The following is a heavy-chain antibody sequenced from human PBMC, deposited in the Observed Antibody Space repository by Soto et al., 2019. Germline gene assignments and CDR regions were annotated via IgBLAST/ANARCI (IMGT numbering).Heavy chain of an antibody. V-gene: IGHV3-30*03. J-gene: IGHJ4*02. Sequence: GGSLRLSCAASGFTFSSYGMHWVRQAPGKGLEWVAVISYDGSNKYYADSVKGRFTISRDNSKNTLYLQMNSLRAEDTAVYYCATLEGYYYDSSGYFDYWGQGTLVTVSS. CDR1: GFTFSSYG. CDR2: ISYDGSNK. D-gene: IGHD3-22*01. CDR3: ATLEGYYYDSSGYFDY.